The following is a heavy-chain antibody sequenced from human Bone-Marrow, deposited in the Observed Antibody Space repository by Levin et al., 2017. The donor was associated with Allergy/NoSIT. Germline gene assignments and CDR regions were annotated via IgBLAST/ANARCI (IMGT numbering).Heavy chain of an antibody. J-gene: IGHJ4*02. CDR3: ARGVIVLRYFDWSIYFDY. Sequence: SQTLSLTCAVYGGSFSGYYWSWIRQPPGKGLEWIGEINHSGSTNYNPSLKSRVTISVDTSKNQFSLKLSSVTAADTAVYYCARGVIVLRYFDWSIYFDYWGQGTLVTVSS. CDR1: GGSFSGYY. CDR2: INHSGST. V-gene: IGHV4-34*01. D-gene: IGHD3-9*01.